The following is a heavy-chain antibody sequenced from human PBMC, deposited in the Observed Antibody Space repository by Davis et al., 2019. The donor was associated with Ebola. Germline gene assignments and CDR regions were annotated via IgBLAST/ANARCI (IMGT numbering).Heavy chain of an antibody. J-gene: IGHJ3*02. CDR1: GFNFSSYG. V-gene: IGHV3-21*01. Sequence: GESLKISCAASGFNFSSYGMHWVRQAPGKGLEWVSSITRSSSYIDYADSVKDRFTLSRDNAKNSLYLQMNSLRAEDTAVYYCAREGWKADAFDIWGQGTMVTVSS. D-gene: IGHD1-1*01. CDR3: AREGWKADAFDI. CDR2: ITRSSSYI.